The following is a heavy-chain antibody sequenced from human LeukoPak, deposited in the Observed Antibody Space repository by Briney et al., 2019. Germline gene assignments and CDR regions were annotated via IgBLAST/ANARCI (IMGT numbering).Heavy chain of an antibody. J-gene: IGHJ4*02. D-gene: IGHD2-2*01. CDR2: ISSGSSYI. CDR1: GFTFSSYS. Sequence: GGSLRLSCAASGFTFSSYSMNWVRQAPGKGLEWVSSISSGSSYIYYADSVKGRFTISRDNAKNSLYLQMNSLRAEDTAVYYCARDHCSSTSCYPGFDYWGQGTLVTVSS. V-gene: IGHV3-21*01. CDR3: ARDHCSSTSCYPGFDY.